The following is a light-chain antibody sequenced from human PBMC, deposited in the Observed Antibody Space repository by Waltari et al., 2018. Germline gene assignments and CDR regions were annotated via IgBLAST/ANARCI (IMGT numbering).Light chain of an antibody. CDR1: QAITKE. V-gene: IGKV1-27*01. Sequence: GDRVTLTCRASQAITKELSWYQQKPGKAPTLLIYAASSLQTGVSSRFSGSGSGTDFTLTISSLQPEDVATYYCQQDYTTPWTFGQGTKVEIK. J-gene: IGKJ1*01. CDR2: AAS. CDR3: QQDYTTPWT.